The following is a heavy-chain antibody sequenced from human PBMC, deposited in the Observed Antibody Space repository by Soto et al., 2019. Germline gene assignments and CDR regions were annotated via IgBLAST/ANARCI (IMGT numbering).Heavy chain of an antibody. D-gene: IGHD2-15*01. CDR2: IIPILGIA. Sequence: QVQLVQSGADVKKPGSSVKVYCKASGGTFSTYTISWVRQAPGQGLEWMGRIIPILGIANYAQKFQGRVTITADKSTSTAYMELSSLRSEDTAVYYCASRSTVVVAASEAFDYWDQGTLVTVSS. CDR3: ASRSTVVVAASEAFDY. J-gene: IGHJ4*02. CDR1: GGTFSTYT. V-gene: IGHV1-69*02.